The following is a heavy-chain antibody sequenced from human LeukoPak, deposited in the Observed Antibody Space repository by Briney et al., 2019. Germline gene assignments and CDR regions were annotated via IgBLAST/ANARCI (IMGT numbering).Heavy chain of an antibody. D-gene: IGHD1-26*01. CDR2: INPNSGGT. CDR1: GYTFTGYY. V-gene: IGHV1-2*02. J-gene: IGHJ4*02. Sequence: ASVKVSCKASGYTFTGYYMHWARQAPGQGLEWMGWINPNSGGTNYAQKFQGRVTMTRDTSISTAYMELSRLRSDDTAVYYCARQNPGGSYSFDYWGQGTLVTVSS. CDR3: ARQNPGGSYSFDY.